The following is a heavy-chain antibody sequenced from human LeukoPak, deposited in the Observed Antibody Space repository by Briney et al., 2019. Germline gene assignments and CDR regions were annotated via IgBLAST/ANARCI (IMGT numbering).Heavy chain of an antibody. CDR1: GGSISSGGYY. J-gene: IGHJ4*02. V-gene: IGHV4-31*03. CDR3: VRDVKSGNIYGPGY. D-gene: IGHD5-18*01. Sequence: SETLSLTCTVSGGSISSGGYYWTWIRQHPGKGLEWIGCIYYSGSTYYNPSLKSRVTISLDTSKNQFSLKLSSVTAADTAVYYCVRDVKSGNIYGPGYWGQGTLVIVSS. CDR2: IYYSGST.